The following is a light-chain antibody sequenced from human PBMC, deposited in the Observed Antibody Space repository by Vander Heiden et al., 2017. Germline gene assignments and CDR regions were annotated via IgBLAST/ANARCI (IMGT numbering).Light chain of an antibody. CDR3: QQRSNWPAA. CDR2: DAS. V-gene: IGKV3-11*02. Sequence: EMALTQSPASLSWAPGERATIACRASQSVSSYLALYQQKPGQAPRLLIYDASNRATGVPARFSGSGSERDFTLTISSLVPEDFAIYYCQQRSNWPAAFGGGTMVEIK. J-gene: IGKJ4*01. CDR1: QSVSSY.